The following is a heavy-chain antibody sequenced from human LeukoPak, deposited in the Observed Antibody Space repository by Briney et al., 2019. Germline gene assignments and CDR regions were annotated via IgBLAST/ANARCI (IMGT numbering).Heavy chain of an antibody. Sequence: GGSLRLSCAASGFTFRNSWMSWVRQAPGKGLEWVGNIKQEGTEKNYVDSVKGRFTISRDNARNSLYLQMNSLRAEDTAVYYCARDGGGPLDWGQGTLVTVSS. V-gene: IGHV3-7*01. CDR3: ARDGGGPLD. CDR2: IKQEGTEK. D-gene: IGHD3-10*01. J-gene: IGHJ4*02. CDR1: GFTFRNSW.